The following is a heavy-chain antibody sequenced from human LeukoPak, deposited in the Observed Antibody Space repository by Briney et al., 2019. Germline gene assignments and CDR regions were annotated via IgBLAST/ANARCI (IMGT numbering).Heavy chain of an antibody. J-gene: IGHJ4*02. CDR2: INPKRDLR. D-gene: IGHD1-26*01. V-gene: IGHV1-2*02. CDR1: GYTFADYY. Sequence: ASVKVSCKTSGYTFADYYIHWMRQAPGQGLEWMGGINPKRDLRNYAQKFEGRVAMTRDTSISTAYLELNSLTSDDTAMYYCVNEKMPSGNFDFWGQGSLVTVSS. CDR3: VNEKMPSGNFDF.